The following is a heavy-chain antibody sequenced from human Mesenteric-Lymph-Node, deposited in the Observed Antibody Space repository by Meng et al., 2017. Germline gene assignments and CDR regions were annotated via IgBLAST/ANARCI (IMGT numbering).Heavy chain of an antibody. CDR1: GDSVSNNSAA. Sequence: QVQMQQSGPGLVKPPQTLSLTCAISGDSVSNNSAAWNWIRQSPSRGLERLGRTYYRSKWDNDYAVSVKSRITINPDTSKNQFSVQLNSVTPEDTAVYYCARDAGVVADGTRFDPWGQGTLVTVSS. CDR2: TYYRSKWDN. V-gene: IGHV6-1*01. D-gene: IGHD6-13*01. CDR3: ARDAGVVADGTRFDP. J-gene: IGHJ5*02.